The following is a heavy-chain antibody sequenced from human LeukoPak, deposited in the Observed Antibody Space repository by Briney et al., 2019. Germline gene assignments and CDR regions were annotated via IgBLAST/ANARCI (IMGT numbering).Heavy chain of an antibody. V-gene: IGHV4-38-2*02. CDR3: ASRDF. CDR1: GGSISTDNY. J-gene: IGHJ4*02. CDR2: IYHSGST. Sequence: PSETLSLTCTVSGGSISTDNYWSWIRQPPGKGLEWIGSIYHSGSTYYNPSLKSRVTISVDTSKNQFSLKLSSVAAADTAVYYCASRDFWGQGTLVTVSS.